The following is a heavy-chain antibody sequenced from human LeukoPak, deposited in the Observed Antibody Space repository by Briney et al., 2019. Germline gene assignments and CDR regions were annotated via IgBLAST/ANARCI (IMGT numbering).Heavy chain of an antibody. J-gene: IGHJ4*02. D-gene: IGHD6-13*01. CDR2: ISWNSGSI. Sequence: GGSLRLSCAASGFTFDDYAMHWVRQAPGKGLEWVSGISWNSGSIGYADSVKGRFTISRDNAKNSLYLQMNSLRAEDMALYYCAKDMQHWYRLDYWGQGTLVTVSS. V-gene: IGHV3-9*03. CDR1: GFTFDDYA. CDR3: AKDMQHWYRLDY.